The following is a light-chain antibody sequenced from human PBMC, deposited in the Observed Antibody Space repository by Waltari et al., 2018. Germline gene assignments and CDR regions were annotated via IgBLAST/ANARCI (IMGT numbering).Light chain of an antibody. CDR3: QSFDNMLSGGVV. CDR1: TPNIGAGHD. J-gene: IGLJ2*01. V-gene: IGLV1-40*01. Sequence: QSVLTQPPSVSGTPGQRVTISCSGSTPNIGAGHDVHWYQHLPGTAPKLLIYGNNNRPSGAPDRFSGSKSGTSASLAITGLQADDEADYFCQSFDNMLSGGVVFGGGTKLAVL. CDR2: GNN.